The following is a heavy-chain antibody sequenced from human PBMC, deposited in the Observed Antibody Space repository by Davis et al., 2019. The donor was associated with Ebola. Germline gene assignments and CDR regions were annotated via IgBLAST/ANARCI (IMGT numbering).Heavy chain of an antibody. J-gene: IGHJ6*02. Sequence: PGGSLRLSCAASGFTFSGSAMHWVRQASGQGLERVGRIRSKANSYATAYAASVKGRFTISRDDSRNTAYLQMNSLKTEDTAVYYCAREYGYGMDVWGQGTTVTVSS. D-gene: IGHD2-2*01. CDR3: AREYGYGMDV. CDR2: IRSKANSYAT. V-gene: IGHV3-73*01. CDR1: GFTFSGSA.